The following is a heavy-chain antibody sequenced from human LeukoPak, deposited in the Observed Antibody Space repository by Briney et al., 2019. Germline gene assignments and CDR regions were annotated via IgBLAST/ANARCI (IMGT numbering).Heavy chain of an antibody. CDR1: GGSISSSSYY. V-gene: IGHV4-39*07. CDR3: ARRGYDILTGYYDAFDI. Sequence: SETLSLTCTVSGGSISSSSYYWGWIRQPPGKGLEWIGSIYYSGSTNYNPSLKSRVTISVVTSKNQFSLKLSSVTAADTAVYYCARRGYDILTGYYDAFDIWGQGTMVTVSS. J-gene: IGHJ3*02. CDR2: IYYSGST. D-gene: IGHD3-9*01.